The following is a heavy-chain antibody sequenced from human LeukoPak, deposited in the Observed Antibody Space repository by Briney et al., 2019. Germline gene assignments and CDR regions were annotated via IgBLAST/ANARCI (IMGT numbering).Heavy chain of an antibody. J-gene: IGHJ4*02. CDR1: GFTFSSYS. Sequence: GGSLRLSCAASGFTFSSYSMNWVRQAPGKGLEWVSSISSSSSYIYYADSVKGRFTISRDNAKNSLYLQMNSLRAEDTAVYYCARFSRDGYRSAGTGEGDYWGQGTLVTVSS. CDR3: ARFSRDGYRSAGTGEGDY. D-gene: IGHD5-24*01. V-gene: IGHV3-21*01. CDR2: ISSSSSYI.